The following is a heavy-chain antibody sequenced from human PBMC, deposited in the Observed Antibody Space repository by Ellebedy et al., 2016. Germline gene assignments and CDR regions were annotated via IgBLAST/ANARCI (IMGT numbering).Heavy chain of an antibody. CDR2: ISYDGSNN. D-gene: IGHD6-19*01. CDR1: GFTFSSYG. CDR3: ARAYTNGWFPPNY. J-gene: IGHJ4*02. V-gene: IGHV3-30*03. Sequence: GGSLRLSCAASGFTFSSYGMHWVRQAPGKGLEWVAVISYDGSNNYYADSVKGRFTISRDNSKNTLYLQMNSLRAEDTAVYYCARAYTNGWFPPNYWGQGTLATVSS.